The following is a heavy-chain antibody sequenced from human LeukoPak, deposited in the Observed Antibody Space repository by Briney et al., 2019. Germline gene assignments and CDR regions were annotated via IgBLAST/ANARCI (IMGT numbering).Heavy chain of an antibody. CDR2: INYSGNT. Sequence: PSETLSLTCTVSGGSINSDYLSWIRQPPGKGLEWIGYINYSGNTNYNPSLNSRVTISVDTSKNQFSLKLSSVTAADTAVYYCARHRPGERRFDPWGRGTLVTVSS. V-gene: IGHV4-59*08. CDR1: GGSINSDY. D-gene: IGHD3-16*01. J-gene: IGHJ5*02. CDR3: ARHRPGERRFDP.